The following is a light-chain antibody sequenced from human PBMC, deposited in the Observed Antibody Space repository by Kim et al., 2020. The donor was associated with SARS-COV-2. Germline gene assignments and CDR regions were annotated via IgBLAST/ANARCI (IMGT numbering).Light chain of an antibody. J-gene: IGLJ2*01. Sequence: QLVLTQSPSVSASLGASVKLTCTLSSGHSSYAIAWHQQQPEKGPRYLMKLNSDGSHSKGDGIPDRFSGSSSGAERYLTISSLQSEDEADYYCQTWGTGIRVVFGGGTQLTVL. CDR1: SGHSSYA. CDR3: QTWGTGIRVV. CDR2: LNSDGSH. V-gene: IGLV4-69*01.